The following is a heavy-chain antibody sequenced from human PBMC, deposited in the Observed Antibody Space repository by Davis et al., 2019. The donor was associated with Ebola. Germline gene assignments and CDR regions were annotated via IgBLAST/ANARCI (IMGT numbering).Heavy chain of an antibody. J-gene: IGHJ4*02. V-gene: IGHV1-3*01. D-gene: IGHD4-17*01. CDR1: GYTFTSYA. Sequence: AAPVKVSCKASGYTFTSYAMHWVRQAPGQRLEWMGWINAGNGNTKYSQKFQGRVTITRDTSASTAYMELSSLRSEDTAVYYCASTHDYGDYDFDYWGQGTLVTVSS. CDR2: INAGNGNT. CDR3: ASTHDYGDYDFDY.